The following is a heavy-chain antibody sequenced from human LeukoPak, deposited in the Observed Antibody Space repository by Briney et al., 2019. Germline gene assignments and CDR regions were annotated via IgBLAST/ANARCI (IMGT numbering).Heavy chain of an antibody. CDR2: IYSGGAT. V-gene: IGHV3-66*04. J-gene: IGHJ4*02. CDR3: ARLHYDVLTGPCDY. D-gene: IGHD3-9*01. Sequence: PGGSLRLSCAASGITVSTNYMSWVRQAPGKGLEWVSIIYSGGATFYADSVKGRFTISRENSKNTLWLQMNSLRAEDTAVYYCARLHYDVLTGPCDYWGQGTLVTVSS. CDR1: GITVSTNY.